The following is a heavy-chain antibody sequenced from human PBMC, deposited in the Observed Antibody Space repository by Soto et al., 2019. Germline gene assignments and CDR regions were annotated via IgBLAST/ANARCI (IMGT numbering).Heavy chain of an antibody. D-gene: IGHD3-16*01. J-gene: IGHJ6*02. Sequence: SVKVSCKASGGTFSSYAISWVRQAPGQGLEWMGGIIPIFGTANYAQKFQGRVTITADESTSTAYMELSSLRSEDTAVYYCARVGDDYYYGMDVWGQGTTVTVSS. V-gene: IGHV1-69*13. CDR3: ARVGDDYYYGMDV. CDR1: GGTFSSYA. CDR2: IIPIFGTA.